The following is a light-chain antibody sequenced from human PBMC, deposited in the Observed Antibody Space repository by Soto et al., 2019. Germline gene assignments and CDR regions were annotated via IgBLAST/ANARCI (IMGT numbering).Light chain of an antibody. V-gene: IGKV3-15*01. CDR3: QQYQSWPPT. J-gene: IGKJ1*01. CDR1: QSVSSN. CDR2: GAS. Sequence: EIVMTQSPATLSVSPGERATLSCRASQSVSSNLALYQQQPGQAPRLLIYGASTMATVITAGCSGSGAGTEFTLTISSLQSEDFAVYYCQQYQSWPPTFGQGTKVES.